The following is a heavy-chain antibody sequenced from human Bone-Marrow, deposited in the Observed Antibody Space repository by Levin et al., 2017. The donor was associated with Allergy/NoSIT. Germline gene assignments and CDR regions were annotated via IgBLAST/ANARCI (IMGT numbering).Heavy chain of an antibody. D-gene: IGHD6-19*01. CDR2: ISSGRSAI. J-gene: IGHJ6*02. CDR1: GFTFSSSS. Sequence: PGGSLRLSCAASGFTFSSSSMNWVRQAPGRGLEWVSYISSGRSAIYYADSVTGRFTISRDNARNSLYLQMNSLRDEETAVYYCARDLIADYSSRYYGMDVWGQGTTVTVSS. CDR3: ARDLIADYSSRYYGMDV. V-gene: IGHV3-48*02.